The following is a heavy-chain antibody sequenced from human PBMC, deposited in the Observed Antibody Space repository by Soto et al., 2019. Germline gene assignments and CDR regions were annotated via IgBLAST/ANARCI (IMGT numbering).Heavy chain of an antibody. V-gene: IGHV5-51*01. CDR3: ARHLPQTGDLDY. D-gene: IGHD7-27*01. CDR1: GYSFTSYW. J-gene: IGHJ4*02. Sequence: ESLTISGKISGYSFTSYWIGWVRQMPGKGLEWMGIIYPGDSVTRYSPSFQGQVTISADKSISTAYLQWSSLKASDTAMYYCARHLPQTGDLDYWGQGTLVTVSS. CDR2: IYPGDSVT.